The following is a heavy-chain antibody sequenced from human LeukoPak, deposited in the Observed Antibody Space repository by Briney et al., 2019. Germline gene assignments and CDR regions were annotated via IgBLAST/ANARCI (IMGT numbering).Heavy chain of an antibody. J-gene: IGHJ5*02. V-gene: IGHV1-69*13. D-gene: IGHD2-2*01. CDR2: IIPIFGIA. CDR3: ARGKVPAAIGDSFGWFDP. CDR1: GGTFSSYA. Sequence: SVKVSCKASGGTFSSYAISWVRQAPGQGLEWMGGIIPIFGIANYAQKFQGRVTITADESTSTAYMELSSLRSEDTAVYYCARGKVPAAIGDSFGWFDPWGQGTLVTVSS.